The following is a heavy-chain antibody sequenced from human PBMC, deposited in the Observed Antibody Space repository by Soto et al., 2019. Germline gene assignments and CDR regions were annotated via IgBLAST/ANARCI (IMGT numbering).Heavy chain of an antibody. CDR2: ISGSGGST. CDR3: AKDQVFYYYYYGMDV. J-gene: IGHJ6*02. V-gene: IGHV3-23*01. CDR1: GFTFSSYA. Sequence: HPGGSLRLSCAASGFTFSSYAMSWVRQAPGKGLEWVSAISGSGGSTYYADSVKGRFTISRDNSKNTLYLQMNSLRAEDTAVYYCAKDQVFYYYYYGMDVWGQGTTVTVSS.